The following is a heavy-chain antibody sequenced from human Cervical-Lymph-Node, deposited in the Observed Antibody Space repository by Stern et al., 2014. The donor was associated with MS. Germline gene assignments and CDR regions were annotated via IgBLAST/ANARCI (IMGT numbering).Heavy chain of an antibody. Sequence: QVQLVQSGTEVKKPGASVKVSCKASGYTFTSFEINWVRQAPGQGLEWMGWMKPNTGHTGYAQKFQGRVTMTRDTSVNTAYMELSSLTSDDTAVYYCTRATSGWDAHWFDPWGQGTLVTVSS. CDR2: MKPNTGHT. J-gene: IGHJ5*02. CDR1: GYTFTSFE. D-gene: IGHD6-19*01. V-gene: IGHV1-8*01. CDR3: TRATSGWDAHWFDP.